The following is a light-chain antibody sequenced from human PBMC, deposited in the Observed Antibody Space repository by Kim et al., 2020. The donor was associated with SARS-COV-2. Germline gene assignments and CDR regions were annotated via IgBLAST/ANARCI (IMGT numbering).Light chain of an antibody. CDR3: QQYMSAPIT. J-gene: IGKJ5*01. CDR1: QAISNY. Sequence: DIQMTQSPSSLSASVGDRVTITCRASQAISNYLAWYQQKPGKVPTVLIYAASTFQSGVPSRFSGSGAGTDFTLTIDSLQPEDVATYYCQQYMSAPITFGQGTRLEIK. V-gene: IGKV1-27*01. CDR2: AAS.